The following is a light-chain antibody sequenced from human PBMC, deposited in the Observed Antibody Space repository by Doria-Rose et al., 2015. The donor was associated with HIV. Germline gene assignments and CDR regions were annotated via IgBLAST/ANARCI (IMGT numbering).Light chain of an antibody. CDR1: QSLLYTSKNY. CDR3: QQYYGTPS. Sequence: DIRVTQSPESLGMSLGERATLNCKSNQSLLYTSKNYLAWYQQKPGQPPKLLIYWASTRQSEVPARFSGSVSGTDFTLTISSLEAEDVAVYYCQQYYGTPSFGPGTPVDIK. J-gene: IGKJ3*01. CDR2: WAS. V-gene: IGKV4-1*01.